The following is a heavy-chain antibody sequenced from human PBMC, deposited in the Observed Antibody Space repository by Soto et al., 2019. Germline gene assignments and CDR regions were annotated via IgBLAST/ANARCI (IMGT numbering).Heavy chain of an antibody. CDR2: IKQDGSEK. D-gene: IGHD2-21*02. CDR1: GFTFDDYA. Sequence: PGGSLRLSCAASGFTFDDYAMHWVRQAPGKGLEWVANIKQDGSEKYYVDSVKGRFTISRDNAKNSLYLQMSSLRAEDTAVYYCARETGYAYCGGDCYSDYGMDVWGQGTTVTVSS. V-gene: IGHV3-7*03. CDR3: ARETGYAYCGGDCYSDYGMDV. J-gene: IGHJ6*02.